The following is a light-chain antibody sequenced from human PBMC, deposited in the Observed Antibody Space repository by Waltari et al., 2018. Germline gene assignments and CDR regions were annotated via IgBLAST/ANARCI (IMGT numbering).Light chain of an antibody. V-gene: IGLV1-40*01. J-gene: IGLJ2*01. CDR3: HSYDRSLDGVV. Sequence: QSVLTQPPSVSGAPGQTVTISCTGSSSNIGADYGVHWYQQLPGTAPKLLIDTGANRPSGVTDRFSGSMSGTSASLAITGLQAEDEADYFCHSYDRSLDGVVFGGGTKLTVL. CDR2: TGA. CDR1: SSNIGADYG.